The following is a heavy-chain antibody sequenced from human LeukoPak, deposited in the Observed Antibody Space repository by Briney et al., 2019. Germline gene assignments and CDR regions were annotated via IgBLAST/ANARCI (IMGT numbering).Heavy chain of an antibody. CDR2: IKSKTDGGTT. Sequence: GGSLRLSCAASGFTFSNAWMSWVRQAPGKGLEGVGRIKSKTDGGTTDYAAPVKGRFTISRDDSKNTLYLQMNSLKTEDTAVYYCTTAVGPIDIFDYWGQGTLVTVSS. J-gene: IGHJ4*02. D-gene: IGHD1-26*01. V-gene: IGHV3-15*01. CDR1: GFTFSNAW. CDR3: TTAVGPIDIFDY.